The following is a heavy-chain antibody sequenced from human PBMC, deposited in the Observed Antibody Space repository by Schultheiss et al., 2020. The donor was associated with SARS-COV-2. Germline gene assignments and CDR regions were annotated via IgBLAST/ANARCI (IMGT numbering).Heavy chain of an antibody. Sequence: ASVKVSCKASGYTFTGYYMHWVRQAPGQGLEWMGWINPNSGGTNYAQKFQGWVTMTRDTSISTAYMELRSLRSDDTAVYYCARVVYSSSPGGGWFDPWGQGTLVTVSS. D-gene: IGHD6-6*01. CDR2: INPNSGGT. J-gene: IGHJ5*02. V-gene: IGHV1-2*04. CDR1: GYTFTGYY. CDR3: ARVVYSSSPGGGWFDP.